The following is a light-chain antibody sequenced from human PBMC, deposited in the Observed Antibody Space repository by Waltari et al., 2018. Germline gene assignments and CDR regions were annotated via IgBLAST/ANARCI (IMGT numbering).Light chain of an antibody. CDR2: KDS. CDR3: YSSTDNSGI. J-gene: IGLJ2*01. Sequence: SYELTQPSSVSVSPGQTAKITCSGDVLTKKYARWFQQKPGQAPVLMLYKDSERPSRIPERFSGSSSGATVTLTITGAQVEDEADYYCYSSTDNSGIFGGGTTLTVL. V-gene: IGLV3-27*01. CDR1: VLTKKY.